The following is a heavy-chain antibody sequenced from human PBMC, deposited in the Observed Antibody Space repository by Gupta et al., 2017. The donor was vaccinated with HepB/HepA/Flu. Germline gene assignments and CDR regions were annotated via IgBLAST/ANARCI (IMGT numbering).Heavy chain of an antibody. CDR1: QFTFSHYD. CDR2: ITGSGHAT. CDR3: AREIPTSYGDCNDY. D-gene: IGHD2-21*02. J-gene: IGHJ4*02. V-gene: IGHV3-48*03. Sequence: EVQLVESGGGLVQPGGSLRLLCAASQFTFSHYDMNWVRQAPGKGLEWCSYITGSGHATRYAESVKGRFTIARDNANNLLYLQMNNLRADDTAIYYCAREIPTSYGDCNDYWGQGTLVAVSS.